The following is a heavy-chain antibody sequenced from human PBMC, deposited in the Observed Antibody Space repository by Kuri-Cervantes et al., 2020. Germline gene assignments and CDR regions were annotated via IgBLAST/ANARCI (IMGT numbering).Heavy chain of an antibody. CDR1: GFTFSSYW. Sequence: GESLKISCAASGFTFSSYWMHWVRQAPGKGLEWVANIKQDGSQNFYGDSVEGRFAISRDNARNALYLDMNGLRAEDTAVYYCARQLFDSSGYRPLDWWGQGTLVTVSS. CDR3: ARQLFDSSGYRPLDW. V-gene: IGHV3-7*01. D-gene: IGHD3-22*01. J-gene: IGHJ4*02. CDR2: IKQDGSQN.